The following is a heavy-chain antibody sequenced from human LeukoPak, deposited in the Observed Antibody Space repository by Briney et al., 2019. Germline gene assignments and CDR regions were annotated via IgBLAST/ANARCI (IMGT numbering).Heavy chain of an antibody. J-gene: IGHJ3*02. V-gene: IGHV3-43*01. Sequence: GGSLRLSCAASGFTFDDYTMHWVRQAPGKGLEWVSLISWDGGSTYYADSVKGRFTISRENAKNSLYLQMNSLRAGDTAVYYCARVGESAFDIWGQGTVVTVSS. CDR1: GFTFDDYT. D-gene: IGHD3-10*01. CDR3: ARVGESAFDI. CDR2: ISWDGGST.